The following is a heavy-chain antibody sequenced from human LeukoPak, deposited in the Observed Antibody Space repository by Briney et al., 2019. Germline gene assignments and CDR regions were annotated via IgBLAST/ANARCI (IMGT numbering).Heavy chain of an antibody. D-gene: IGHD1/OR15-1a*01. CDR1: GGSFSGYY. CDR3: ARLTGTVDY. CDR2: INHSGST. J-gene: IGHJ4*02. V-gene: IGHV4-34*01. Sequence: EPSETLSLTCAVYGGSFSGYYWSWIRQPPGKGLEWIGEINHSGSTNYNPSLKSRVTISVDTSKNQFSLKLSSVTAADTAVYYCARLTGTVDYWGQGTLVTVSS.